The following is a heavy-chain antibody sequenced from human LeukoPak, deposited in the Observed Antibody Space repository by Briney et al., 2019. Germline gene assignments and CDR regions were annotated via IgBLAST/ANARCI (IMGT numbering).Heavy chain of an antibody. CDR3: ARARPTVVTPEHFQF. D-gene: IGHD4-23*01. CDR1: GVSIRSGESF. Sequence: SETLSLTCAVFGVSIRSGESFSSWIRQPPGKGLEWIGYIYNSGSDPYNPSLESRIRISADTSRKHFSLKLTSVTATDTAVYNCARARPTVVTPEHFQFWGQGTLVTVSS. J-gene: IGHJ1*01. CDR2: IYNSGSD. V-gene: IGHV4-30-4*01.